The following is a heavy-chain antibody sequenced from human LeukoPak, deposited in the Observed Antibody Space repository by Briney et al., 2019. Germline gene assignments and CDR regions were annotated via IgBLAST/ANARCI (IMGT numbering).Heavy chain of an antibody. CDR3: ARESVARGFDY. J-gene: IGHJ4*02. Sequence: ASVKVSCTASGYTFTSYAMQWVRQAPGQRLEWMGWINAGNGNTKYSQKFQGRVTITRDTSASTAYMELSSLRSEDTAVYYCARESVARGFDYWGQGTLVTVSS. V-gene: IGHV1-3*01. CDR1: GYTFTSYA. CDR2: INAGNGNT. D-gene: IGHD6-19*01.